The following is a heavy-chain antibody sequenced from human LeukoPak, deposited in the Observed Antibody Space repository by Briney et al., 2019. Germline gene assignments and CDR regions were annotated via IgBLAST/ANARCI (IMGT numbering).Heavy chain of an antibody. CDR2: ISPDGGSK. J-gene: IGHJ4*02. CDR1: GFTLSSFP. CDR3: ARAPATAWHTFDF. V-gene: IGHV3-30-3*01. D-gene: IGHD2-21*02. Sequence: GGSLRLSCAASGFTLSSFPMHWVRQAPGKGLEWVSLISPDGGSKYYADPVKGRFTFSRDNSKDTLYLQMNSLRPEDTAVYYCARAPATAWHTFDFWGQGTLVTVSS.